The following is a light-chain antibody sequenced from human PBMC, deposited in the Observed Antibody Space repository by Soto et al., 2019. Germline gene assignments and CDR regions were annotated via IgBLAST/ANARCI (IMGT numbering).Light chain of an antibody. Sequence: SYELTQPPSVSVAPGQTASITCGGNNIGSKSVHWYQQKPGRAPVLVVYDDSDRPSGIPERFSGSNSGNTATLTISRVEAGDEADYYRQVWDSSTDHYVFGTGTKVTVL. V-gene: IGLV3-21*02. J-gene: IGLJ1*01. CDR1: NIGSKS. CDR2: DDS. CDR3: QVWDSSTDHYV.